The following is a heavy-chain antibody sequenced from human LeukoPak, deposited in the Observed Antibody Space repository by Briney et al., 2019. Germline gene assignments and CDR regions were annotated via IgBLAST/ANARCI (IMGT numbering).Heavy chain of an antibody. CDR2: ISSSSSYI. CDR1: GFTFSSYS. D-gene: IGHD6-13*01. V-gene: IGHV3-21*01. CDR3: ARDGNSRTTNDAFDI. J-gene: IGHJ3*02. Sequence: PGGSLRLSCAASGFTFSSYSMNWVRQAPGKGLEWVSSISSSSSYIYYADSVKGRFTISRDNAKNSLYLQMNSLRAEDTAVYYCARDGNSRTTNDAFDIWGQGTMVTVSS.